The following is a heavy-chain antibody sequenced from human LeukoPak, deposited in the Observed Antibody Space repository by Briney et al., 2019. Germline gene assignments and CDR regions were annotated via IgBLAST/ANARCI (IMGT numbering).Heavy chain of an antibody. V-gene: IGHV3-73*01. Sequence: GGSLRLSCAASGFTFSGPAMHWVRQASGKGLEWVGRIRSKANSYATAYAASVKGRFTISRDDSKNTAYLQMNSLKTEDTAVYYCTSRIVVHLDYWGQGTLVTVSS. J-gene: IGHJ4*02. D-gene: IGHD3-22*01. CDR1: GFTFSGPA. CDR2: IRSKANSYAT. CDR3: TSRIVVHLDY.